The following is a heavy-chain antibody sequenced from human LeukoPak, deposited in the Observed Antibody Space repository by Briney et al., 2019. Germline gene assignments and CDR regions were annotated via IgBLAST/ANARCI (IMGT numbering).Heavy chain of an antibody. CDR1: GGSFSGYY. CDR2: INHSGST. CDR3: ARATHKGYCSSTSCYFWFDP. Sequence: PSETLSLTCAVYGGSFSGYYWSWIRQPPGKGLEWIGEINHSGSTNYNPSLKSRVTISVDTSENQFSLKLSSVTAADTAVYYCARATHKGYCSSTSCYFWFDPWGQGTLVTVSS. V-gene: IGHV4-34*01. D-gene: IGHD2-2*01. J-gene: IGHJ5*02.